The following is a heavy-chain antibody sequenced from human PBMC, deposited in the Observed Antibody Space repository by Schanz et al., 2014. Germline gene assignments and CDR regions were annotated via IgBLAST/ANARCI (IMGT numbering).Heavy chain of an antibody. CDR1: GFTFSSYG. D-gene: IGHD2-2*01. J-gene: IGHJ4*02. CDR2: MSYDGSSK. V-gene: IGHV3-30*18. Sequence: QVQLVESGGGVVQPGRSLRLSCAASGFTFSSYGMHWVRQAPGKGLEWVAAMSYDGSSKYYGDSVEGRFTIARDNSKNTLYLHMNPLRTEDTAVYYCAKDATHIDIVLVPTAIDYWGQGTLVTVSS. CDR3: AKDATHIDIVLVPTAIDY.